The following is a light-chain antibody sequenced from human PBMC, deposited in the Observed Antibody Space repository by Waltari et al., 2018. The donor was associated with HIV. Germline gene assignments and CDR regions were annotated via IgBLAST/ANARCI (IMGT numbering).Light chain of an antibody. CDR1: SSNIGSNI. V-gene: IGLV1-44*01. CDR2: SNN. CDR3: AAWDDSLNGWV. J-gene: IGLJ3*02. Sequence: QSVLTQPPSASGTPGQRVTISCSGSSSNIGSNIVNWYQQLPGTAPKLLIYSNNQLPSGVPDRLSGSKSGTSASLAISGLQSEDEADYYCAAWDDSLNGWVFGGGTKLTVL.